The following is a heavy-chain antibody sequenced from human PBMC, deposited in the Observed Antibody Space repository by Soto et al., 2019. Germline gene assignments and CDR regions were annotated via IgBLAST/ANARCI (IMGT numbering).Heavy chain of an antibody. Sequence: EVQLVESGGGLVQPGGSLRLSCAASGFTVTSKYMSWVRQAPGKGLEWVSLIQSGGTTYYADSVKGRFTISRDSSKNMLHLQMDSLRAEDTAVYYCARDDILCSGGICYGEPMDVWGKGTTVTVSS. D-gene: IGHD2-15*01. CDR2: IQSGGTT. J-gene: IGHJ6*03. V-gene: IGHV3-66*01. CDR1: GFTVTSKY. CDR3: ARDDILCSGGICYGEPMDV.